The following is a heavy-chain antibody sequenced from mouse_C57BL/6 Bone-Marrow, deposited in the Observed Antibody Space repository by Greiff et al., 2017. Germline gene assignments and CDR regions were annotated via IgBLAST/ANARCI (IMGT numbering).Heavy chain of an antibody. Sequence: QVKLKQSGAELARPGASVKMSCKASGYTFTSYTMHWVKQRPGQGLEWIGYITPSSGYTKYNQKFKDKATLTADKSSSTAYMQLSSLTSEDSAVYYCARWDCEGWFAYWGQGTLVTVSA. D-gene: IGHD4-1*01. CDR2: ITPSSGYT. CDR3: ARWDCEGWFAY. V-gene: IGHV1-4*01. J-gene: IGHJ3*01. CDR1: GYTFTSYT.